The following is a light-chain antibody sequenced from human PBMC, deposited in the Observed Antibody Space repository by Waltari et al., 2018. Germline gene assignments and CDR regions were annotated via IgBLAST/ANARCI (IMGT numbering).Light chain of an antibody. CDR3: SSYTGSTTPRV. J-gene: IGLJ3*02. V-gene: IGLV2-23*01. Sequence: QSALTQPASVSGSPGQSIIISCTETSSGVGTYNLVSWYQQHPGKAPKVLIYEGNKRPSELSKRFSGSKSGNTASLTISGLQAEDEADYYCSSYTGSTTPRVFGGGTKLTVL. CDR2: EGN. CDR1: SSGVGTYNL.